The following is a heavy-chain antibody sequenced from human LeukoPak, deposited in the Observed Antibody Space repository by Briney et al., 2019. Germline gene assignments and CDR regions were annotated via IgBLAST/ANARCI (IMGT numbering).Heavy chain of an antibody. CDR2: ISGSGGST. D-gene: IGHD3-10*01. V-gene: IGHV3-23*01. J-gene: IGHJ3*02. CDR1: GYTFSSYA. Sequence: GGSLRLSCAASGYTFSSYAMSWVRQAPGKGLEWVSAISGSGGSTYYADSVKGRFTISRDNSKNTLYLQMNSLRAEDTAVYYCAKDDAGITMVRGVIAAFDIWGQGTMVTVSS. CDR3: AKDDAGITMVRGVIAAFDI.